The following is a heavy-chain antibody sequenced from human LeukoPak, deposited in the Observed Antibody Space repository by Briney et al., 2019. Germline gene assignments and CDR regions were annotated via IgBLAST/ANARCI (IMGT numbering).Heavy chain of an antibody. CDR1: GFTFDDYG. J-gene: IGHJ6*03. CDR3: ARAGYSSGWTSYYYYYYMDV. CDR2: INWNGGST. D-gene: IGHD6-19*01. V-gene: IGHV3-20*04. Sequence: PGGSLRLSCAASGFTFDDYGMSWVRQAPGKGLEWVSGINWNGGSTGYADSVKGRFTISRDNAKNSLYLQMNSLRAEDTALYYCARAGYSSGWTSYYYYYYMDVWGKGTTVTVSS.